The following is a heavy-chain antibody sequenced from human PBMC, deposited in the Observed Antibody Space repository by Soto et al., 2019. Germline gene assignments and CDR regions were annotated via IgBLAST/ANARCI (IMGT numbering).Heavy chain of an antibody. D-gene: IGHD6-19*01. CDR3: ARVVAVAGPRYYFDY. V-gene: IGHV4-31*03. CDR1: GGSISSGGYY. Sequence: SETLSLTCTVSGGSISSGGYYWSWIRQHPGKGLEWIGYIYYSGSTYYNPSLKSRVTISVDTSKNQFSLKLSSVTAADTAVYYCARVVAVAGPRYYFDYWGQGTLVTVSS. CDR2: IYYSGST. J-gene: IGHJ4*02.